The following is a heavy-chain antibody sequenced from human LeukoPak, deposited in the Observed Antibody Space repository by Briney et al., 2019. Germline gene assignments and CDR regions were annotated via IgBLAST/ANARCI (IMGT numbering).Heavy chain of an antibody. CDR1: GFTFSSYG. V-gene: IGHV3-23*01. Sequence: PGRSLRLSCAASGFTFSSYGMHWVRQAPGKGLEWVSAISGSGGSTYYADSVKGRFTISRDNSKNTLYLQMNSLRAEDTAVYYCAKARVAAGLNYGMDVWGQGTTVTVSS. CDR3: AKARVAAGLNYGMDV. CDR2: ISGSGGST. J-gene: IGHJ6*02. D-gene: IGHD6-13*01.